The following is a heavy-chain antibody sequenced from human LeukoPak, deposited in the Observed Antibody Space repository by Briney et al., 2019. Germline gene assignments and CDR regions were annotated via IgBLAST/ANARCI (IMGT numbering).Heavy chain of an antibody. CDR2: IIPLTGVV. J-gene: IGHJ4*02. CDR1: ADIFSSYA. Sequence: VASVKVSCKTSADIFSSYAINWVRQAPGQGLEWMGRIIPLTGVVNYGQKLQTRVTTSADKSTSTAYMEVSSPRFEDTVVYFCARSCSWSARCQPFDYWGQGTLVTVSS. D-gene: IGHD3-10*02. V-gene: IGHV1-69*04. CDR3: ARSCSWSARCQPFDY.